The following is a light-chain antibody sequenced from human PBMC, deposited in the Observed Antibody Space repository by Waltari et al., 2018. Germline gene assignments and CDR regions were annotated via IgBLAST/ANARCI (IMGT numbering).Light chain of an antibody. CDR3: SAWDNSLSSWV. J-gene: IGLJ3*02. Sequence: QSVLTQSPSVSAAPGQRVTISCSGSNSNIGRSSVSWYQQVPGTAPKLLIYQDNKRPSRVSDRFSGSKSGTSASLAITGLQAGDEADYFCSAWDNSLSSWVFGGGARLTVL. CDR2: QDN. CDR1: NSNIGRSS. V-gene: IGLV1-51*02.